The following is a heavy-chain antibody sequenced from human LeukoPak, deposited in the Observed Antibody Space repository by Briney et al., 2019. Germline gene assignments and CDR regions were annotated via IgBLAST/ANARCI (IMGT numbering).Heavy chain of an antibody. CDR1: GFTFSSYS. J-gene: IGHJ6*04. CDR3: ARTVAGPPTGYYGMDV. CDR2: ISSDSTYI. D-gene: IGHD6-19*01. Sequence: GGSLRLSCAASGFTFSSYSMNWVRQAPGKGLEWVSSISSDSTYINYADSVKGRFTISRDNSKNTLYLQMNSLRAEDTAVYYCARTVAGPPTGYYGMDVWGKGTTVTVSS. V-gene: IGHV3-21*01.